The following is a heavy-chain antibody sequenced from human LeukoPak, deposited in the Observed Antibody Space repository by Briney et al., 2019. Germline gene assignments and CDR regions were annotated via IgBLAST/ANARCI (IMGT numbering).Heavy chain of an antibody. J-gene: IGHJ3*02. D-gene: IGHD3-10*01. CDR1: GYTFTGYY. Sequence: ASVKVSCKASGYTFTGYYMRWVRQAPGQGLEWMGWINPNSGGTNYAQKFQGWVTMTRDTSISTAYMELSRLRSDDTAVYYCARGAYYYDSIHDAFDIWGQGTMVTVSS. V-gene: IGHV1-2*04. CDR2: INPNSGGT. CDR3: ARGAYYYDSIHDAFDI.